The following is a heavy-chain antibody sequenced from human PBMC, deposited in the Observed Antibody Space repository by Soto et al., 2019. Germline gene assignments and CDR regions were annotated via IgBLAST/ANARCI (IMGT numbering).Heavy chain of an antibody. V-gene: IGHV2-5*02. CDR1: GFPLTTRGVA. CDR3: AHSFSSSPDDASDD. J-gene: IGHJ3*01. CDR2: IYWDHDE. Sequence: QITLKESGQTLVNPTQILTLTYTFSGFPLTTRGVAVGWIRQPPGEALESLALIYWDHDERYSTSLRSRLPISIDTSKNQVVLTMTNMVPVETGTYYCAHSFSSSPDDASDDWGQGTRVSVSS. D-gene: IGHD6-6*01.